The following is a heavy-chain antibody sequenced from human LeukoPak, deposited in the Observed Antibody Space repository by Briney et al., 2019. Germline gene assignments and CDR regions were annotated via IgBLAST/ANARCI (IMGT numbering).Heavy chain of an antibody. D-gene: IGHD6-13*01. J-gene: IGHJ4*02. Sequence: PGGSLRLSYAASGFTFSSYSMNWVRQAPGKGLEWVSSISSSSSYIFYADSVKGRFTISRDNAKNSLYLQMNSLRAEDTAVYYCATTWGIASAVNYWGLGTLVTVSS. CDR2: ISSSSSYI. CDR3: ATTWGIASAVNY. CDR1: GFTFSSYS. V-gene: IGHV3-21*01.